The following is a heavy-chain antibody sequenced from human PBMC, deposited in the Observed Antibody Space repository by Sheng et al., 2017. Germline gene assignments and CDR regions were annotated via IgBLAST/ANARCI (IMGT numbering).Heavy chain of an antibody. D-gene: IGHD6-13*01. CDR2: MNPNSGNT. Sequence: QVQLVQSGAEVKKPGASVKVSCKASGYTFTSYDINWVRQATGQGLEWMGWMNPNSGNTGYAQKFQGRVTITRNTSISTAYMELSSLRSEDTAVYYCARGPMVWQQLVLSAEGNWFDPWGPGNPGHRLL. J-gene: IGHJ5*02. CDR3: ARGPMVWQQLVLSAEGNWFDP. CDR1: GYTFTSYD. V-gene: IGHV1-8*03.